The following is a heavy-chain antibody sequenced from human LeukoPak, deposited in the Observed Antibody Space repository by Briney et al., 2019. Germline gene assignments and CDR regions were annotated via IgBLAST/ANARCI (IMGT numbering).Heavy chain of an antibody. CDR1: GYTFTGYY. V-gene: IGHV1-2*06. J-gene: IGHJ5*02. Sequence: ASVKVSCKASGYTFTGYYMHWVRQAPGQGLEWMGRISPNSGGTNYAQNFQGRVTMTRDTSISTAYMELSRLTSDDTAVYYCTKSSTRNENWFDPWGQGTLVTVSS. D-gene: IGHD2-2*01. CDR3: TKSSTRNENWFDP. CDR2: ISPNSGGT.